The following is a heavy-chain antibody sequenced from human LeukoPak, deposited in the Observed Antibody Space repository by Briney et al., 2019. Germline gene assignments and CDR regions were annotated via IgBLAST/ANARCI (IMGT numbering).Heavy chain of an antibody. Sequence: PSETLSLTCSVSGGSIISDSYYWSWIRQPPGKGLEWIGYIYYSGSTNYNPSLKSRVTISVDTSKNQFSLKLSSVTAADTAVYYCAREIPREEWEPTFNWFDPWGQGTLVTVSS. CDR1: GGSIISDSYY. D-gene: IGHD1-26*01. J-gene: IGHJ5*02. CDR2: IYYSGST. CDR3: AREIPREEWEPTFNWFDP. V-gene: IGHV4-61*01.